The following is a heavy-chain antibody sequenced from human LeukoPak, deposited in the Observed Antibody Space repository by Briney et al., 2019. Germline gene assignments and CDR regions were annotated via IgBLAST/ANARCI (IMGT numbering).Heavy chain of an antibody. D-gene: IGHD4-17*01. Sequence: GGSLRLSCAASGFTFSSYAMSWVRQAPGKGLEWVSAISGSGGSTYYADSVKGRFTISRDNAKNSLYLQMNSLRAEDTAVYYCARLATVTTDYWGQGTLVTVSS. CDR2: ISGSGGST. CDR1: GFTFSSYA. CDR3: ARLATVTTDY. J-gene: IGHJ4*02. V-gene: IGHV3-23*01.